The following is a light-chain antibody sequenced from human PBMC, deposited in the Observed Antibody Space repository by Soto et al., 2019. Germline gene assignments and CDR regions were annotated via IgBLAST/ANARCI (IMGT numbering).Light chain of an antibody. CDR2: DAS. V-gene: IGKV1-33*01. Sequence: DIKLTQSPSFLSASVGDRVTVSCRASQDISTSLAWFQQKAGKVPQLLVYDASDLETGVPSRFSGSGSGTDFTFTINSLQPEDIATYYCQQYDNLPLTFGGGTKVDIK. CDR1: QDISTS. CDR3: QQYDNLPLT. J-gene: IGKJ4*01.